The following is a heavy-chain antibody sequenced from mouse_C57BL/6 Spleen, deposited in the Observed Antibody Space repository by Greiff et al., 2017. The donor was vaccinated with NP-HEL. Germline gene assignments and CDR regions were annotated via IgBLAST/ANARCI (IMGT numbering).Heavy chain of an antibody. CDR3: ASPSTVVATRDAMDY. D-gene: IGHD1-1*01. J-gene: IGHJ4*01. V-gene: IGHV5-17*01. CDR1: GFTFSDYG. CDR2: ISSGSSTI. Sequence: EVQLQQSGGGLVKPGGSLKLSCAASGFTFSDYGMHWVRQAPEKGLEWVAYISSGSSTIYYADTVKGRFTISRDNAKNTLFLQMTSLRSEDTAMYYCASPSTVVATRDAMDYWGQGTSVTVSS.